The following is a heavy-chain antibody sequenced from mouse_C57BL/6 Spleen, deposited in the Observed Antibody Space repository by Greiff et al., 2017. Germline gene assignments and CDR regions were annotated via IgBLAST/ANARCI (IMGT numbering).Heavy chain of an antibody. CDR3: AGREDYSNYFDY. D-gene: IGHD2-5*01. CDR1: GFTFSSYG. Sequence: EVQRVESGGDLVKPGASLTLSCAASGFTFSSYGMPWVRQTPDKRLEWVATISSGGSYTYYPDSVKGRCTISEDNAKNARYLQMSSLKSEDAAKYCGAGREDYSNYFDYWGQGTTLTVSS. V-gene: IGHV5-6*01. J-gene: IGHJ2*01. CDR2: ISSGGSYT.